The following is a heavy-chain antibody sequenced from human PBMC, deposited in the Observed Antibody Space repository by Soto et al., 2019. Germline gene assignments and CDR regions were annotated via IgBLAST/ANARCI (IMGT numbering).Heavy chain of an antibody. CDR2: ISSSSSYI. CDR1: GFTFSSYS. J-gene: IGHJ4*02. D-gene: IGHD1-26*01. V-gene: IGHV3-21*01. Sequence: EVQLVESGGGPVKPGGSLRLSCAASGFTFSSYSMNWVRQAPGKGLEWVSSISSSSSYIYYADSVKGRFTISRDNAKNSLYLQMNSLRAEDTAVYYCAIWVYSGSPPFDYWGQGTLVTVSS. CDR3: AIWVYSGSPPFDY.